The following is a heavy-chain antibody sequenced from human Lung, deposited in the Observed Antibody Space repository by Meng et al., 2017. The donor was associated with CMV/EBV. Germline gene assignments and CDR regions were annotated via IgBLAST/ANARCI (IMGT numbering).Heavy chain of an antibody. J-gene: IGHJ4*02. Sequence: ASVKVSCKTSGYTFNSFGISWVRQAPGQGLEWLGWISPYTGNTFYAQNLQGRVTLTTDRSTSTAYMELRSLTSDDTAVYYCARDLRLVPSAAQEFWGQGTLVTVSS. CDR2: ISPYTGNT. CDR1: GYTFNSFG. CDR3: ARDLRLVPSAAQEF. D-gene: IGHD2-2*01. V-gene: IGHV1-18*01.